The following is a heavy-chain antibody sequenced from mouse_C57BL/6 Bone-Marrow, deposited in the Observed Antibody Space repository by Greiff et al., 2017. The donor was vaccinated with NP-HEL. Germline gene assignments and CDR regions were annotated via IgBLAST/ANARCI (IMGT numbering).Heavy chain of an antibody. D-gene: IGHD1-1*01. Sequence: VQLQQSGAELVKPGASVKLSCTASGFNIKDYYMHWVKQRTEQGLEWIGRIDPEDGETKYAPKFQGKATITADTSSNTAYLQLSSLTSEDTAVYYCARYQYYGSSEYYFDYWGQGTTLTVSS. J-gene: IGHJ2*01. CDR2: IDPEDGET. CDR1: GFNIKDYY. CDR3: ARYQYYGSSEYYFDY. V-gene: IGHV14-2*01.